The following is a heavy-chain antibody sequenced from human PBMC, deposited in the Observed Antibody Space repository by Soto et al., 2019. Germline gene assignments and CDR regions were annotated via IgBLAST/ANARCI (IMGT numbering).Heavy chain of an antibody. CDR1: GFTFNSYA. Sequence: EVQLLESGGGLVQPGGSLRLSCAASGFTFNSYAMSWVRQAPGKGLEWVSTITGRDTGTYYADSVKGRFMISRDSSKTTLYLQMNSLRAEDTAEYFCAREVLSTGWSYSEPYYYGMDVWGQGTTVTVSS. V-gene: IGHV3-23*01. CDR2: ITGRDTGT. J-gene: IGHJ6*02. D-gene: IGHD6-19*01. CDR3: AREVLSTGWSYSEPYYYGMDV.